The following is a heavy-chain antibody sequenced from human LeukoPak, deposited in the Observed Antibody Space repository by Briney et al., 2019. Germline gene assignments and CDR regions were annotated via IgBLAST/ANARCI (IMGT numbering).Heavy chain of an antibody. CDR2: IYPGDSDT. V-gene: IGHV5-51*01. CDR1: GYTFTGDW. CDR3: ARPALYCSSTVCPPYMDV. Sequence: GESLKISCKASGYTFTGDWIGWVRQMPGKGLEWMGIIYPGDSDTKYNAPFQGQVTISADKSISTAYLQWGSLKASGTATYYCARPALYCSSTVCPPYMDVWGKGTTVTVSS. J-gene: IGHJ6*03. D-gene: IGHD2-2*01.